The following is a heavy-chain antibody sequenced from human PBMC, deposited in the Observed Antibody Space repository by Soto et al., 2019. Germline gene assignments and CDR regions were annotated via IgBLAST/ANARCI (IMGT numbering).Heavy chain of an antibody. J-gene: IGHJ5*02. CDR3: AGRDCSSSTCDSWFDP. V-gene: IGHV5-10-1*01. Sequence: PGESLKISCTGFGYTFTTFWSSWVRRIPGRGLEWMGRIDPRDSYTNYSPSFQGHVTISADKSISTAYLPWGSRKASDTAMYYCAGRDCSSSTCDSWFDPWGQGTLVTVSS. D-gene: IGHD2-2*01. CDR1: GYTFTTFW. CDR2: IDPRDSYT.